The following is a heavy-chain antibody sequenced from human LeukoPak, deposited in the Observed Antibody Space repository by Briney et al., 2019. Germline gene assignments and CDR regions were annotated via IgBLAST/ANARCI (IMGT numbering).Heavy chain of an antibody. CDR3: ARGLYYYDSSGYYY. CDR2: IYYSGST. D-gene: IGHD3-22*01. J-gene: IGHJ4*02. Sequence: SETLSLTCTVSGGSISSYYWSWIRQPPGKGLEWIGYIYYSGSTNYNPSLKSRVTISVDTSKNQFSLKLSSVTAADTAVYYCARGLYYYDSSGYYYWGQGTLVTVSS. CDR1: GGSISSYY. V-gene: IGHV4-59*01.